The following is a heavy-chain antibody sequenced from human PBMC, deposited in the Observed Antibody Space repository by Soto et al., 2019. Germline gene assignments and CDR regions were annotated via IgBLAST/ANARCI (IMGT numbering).Heavy chain of an antibody. CDR3: ARGGGSSQAGY. Sequence: SETLSLTCAVYGGSFSGYYWSWIRQPPGKGLEWIGEINHSGSTNYNPSLKSRVTISVDTSKNQFSLKLSSVTAADTAVYYCARGGGSSQAGYWGQGTLVTVSS. CDR1: GGSFSGYY. D-gene: IGHD1-26*01. V-gene: IGHV4-34*01. CDR2: INHSGST. J-gene: IGHJ4*02.